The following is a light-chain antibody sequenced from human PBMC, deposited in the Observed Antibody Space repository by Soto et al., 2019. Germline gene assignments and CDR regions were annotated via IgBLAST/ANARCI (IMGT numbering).Light chain of an antibody. V-gene: IGKV3-20*01. J-gene: IGKJ2*01. CDR3: HQYGSSPPYT. CDR1: QSVNNNY. CDR2: GSS. Sequence: EDVLTQSPGTLSLSPGERATLSCRASQSVNNNYLAWYQQRPGQAPRLLIYGSSDRATGIPDRFSGSGSGTDFTLTISRLEPEDFAVYYCHQYGSSPPYTFGQGTKLEI.